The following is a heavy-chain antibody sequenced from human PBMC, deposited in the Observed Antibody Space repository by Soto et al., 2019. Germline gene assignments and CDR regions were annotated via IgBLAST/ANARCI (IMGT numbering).Heavy chain of an antibody. D-gene: IGHD3-22*01. CDR1: GFTFSDYY. CDR2: ISSSSSYT. CDR3: ATGQYYYDSSAYYYS. J-gene: IGHJ4*02. Sequence: QVQLVESGGGLVKPGGSLRLSCAASGFTFSDYYMSWIRQAPGKGLEWVSYISSSSSYTNYADSVKGRFTISRENDKNSLFLQMNSLRAEDTAVYYCATGQYYYDSSAYYYSWGQGTLVSVSS. V-gene: IGHV3-11*05.